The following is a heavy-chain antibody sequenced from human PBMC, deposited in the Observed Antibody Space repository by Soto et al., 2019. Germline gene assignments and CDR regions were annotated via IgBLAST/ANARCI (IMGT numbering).Heavy chain of an antibody. V-gene: IGHV4-31*03. J-gene: IGHJ5*02. Sequence: SETLSLTCTVSGGSTNTGGYYWSWIRQHPGKGLEWIGYIYYSGSTYYNPSLKSRVTILVDTSKNQFSLKLSSVTATDTAVYYCAREGRGVVVTWGQGTLVTVSS. CDR3: AREGRGVVVT. D-gene: IGHD3-22*01. CDR1: GGSTNTGGYY. CDR2: IYYSGST.